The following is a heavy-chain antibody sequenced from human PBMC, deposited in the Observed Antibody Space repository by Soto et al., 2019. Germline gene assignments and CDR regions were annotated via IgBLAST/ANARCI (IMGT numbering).Heavy chain of an antibody. D-gene: IGHD3-10*01. CDR1: GFTFDDYT. CDR2: ISWGGGST. Sequence: PGGSLRLSCAASGFTFDDYTMHWVRQAPGKGLEWVSLISWGGGSTYYADSVKGRFTISRDNSKNSLYLQMNSLRTEDTALYYCAKDIAMVRGVIIYYYYGMDVWGQGTTVTVS. V-gene: IGHV3-43*01. CDR3: AKDIAMVRGVIIYYYYGMDV. J-gene: IGHJ6*02.